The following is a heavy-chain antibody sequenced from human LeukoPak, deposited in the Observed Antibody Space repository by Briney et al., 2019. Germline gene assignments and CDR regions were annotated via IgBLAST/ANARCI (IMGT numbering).Heavy chain of an antibody. D-gene: IGHD6-13*01. CDR3: ARTIAQYTNTWLYYYYGLDV. CDR1: GFSFRSFA. J-gene: IGHJ6*02. V-gene: IGHV3-23*01. Sequence: PGGSLRLSCTASGFSFRSFAISWVRQAPGQGLEWVSSISGGGEDTYYADSVKGRFTISRDNSETTLYLQMNSLGADDTALYYCARTIAQYTNTWLYYYYGLDVWGQGTTVTVSS. CDR2: ISGGGEDT.